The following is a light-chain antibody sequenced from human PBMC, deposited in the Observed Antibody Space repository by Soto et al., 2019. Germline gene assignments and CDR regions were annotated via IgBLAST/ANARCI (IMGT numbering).Light chain of an antibody. Sequence: EIVLTQSPGTLSLSPGERATLSCRASQSGSSSYLAWYQQKPGQAPRLLIYGASSRATGIPDRFSGSGSGTDFTLTISRLEPEDFAVYYCQHYGRSPYTFGQGTKLEIK. J-gene: IGKJ2*01. V-gene: IGKV3-20*01. CDR1: QSGSSSY. CDR3: QHYGRSPYT. CDR2: GAS.